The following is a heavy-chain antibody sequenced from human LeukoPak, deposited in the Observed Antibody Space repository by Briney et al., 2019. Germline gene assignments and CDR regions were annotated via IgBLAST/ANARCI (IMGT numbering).Heavy chain of an antibody. CDR2: INHSGST. V-gene: IGHV4-34*01. J-gene: IGHJ5*02. CDR3: ARVSRYDFWSGYYPPKGWFDP. Sequence: SETLSLTCTVSGGSISSYYWSWIRQPPGKGMEWIGEINHSGSTNYNPSLKSRVTISVDTSKNQFSLKLSSVTAADTAVYYCARVSRYDFWSGYYPPKGWFDPWGQGTLVTVSS. D-gene: IGHD3-3*01. CDR1: GGSISSYY.